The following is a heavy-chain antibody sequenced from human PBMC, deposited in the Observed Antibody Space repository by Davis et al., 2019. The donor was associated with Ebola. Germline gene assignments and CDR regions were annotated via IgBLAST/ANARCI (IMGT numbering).Heavy chain of an antibody. V-gene: IGHV1-46*01. J-gene: IGHJ6*02. CDR3: ARVTYYGSGSYYPFGYYYGMDV. CDR1: GYTFTSYY. Sequence: ASVKVSCKASGYTFTSYYMHWVRQAPGQGLEWMGIINPSGGSTSYAQKFQGRVTMTRDMSTSTVYMELSRLRSDDTAVYYCARVTYYGSGSYYPFGYYYGMDVWGQGTTVTVSS. D-gene: IGHD3-10*01. CDR2: INPSGGST.